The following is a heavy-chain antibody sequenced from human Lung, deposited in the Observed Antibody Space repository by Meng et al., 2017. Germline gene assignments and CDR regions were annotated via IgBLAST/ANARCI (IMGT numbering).Heavy chain of an antibody. CDR1: GGSVSDYY. CDR2: INHSGST. J-gene: IGHJ4*02. V-gene: IGHV4-34*01. Sequence: QVQLQQWCARMLKSSEHLSLICVVCGGSVSDYYRSWIRQLPGKGLEWIGEINHSGSTNYNPSLESRATISVDTSQNNLSLKLCSVTAADSAVYYCARGPTTMAHDFNYWGQGTLVTVSS. CDR3: ARGPTTMAHDFNY. D-gene: IGHD4-11*01.